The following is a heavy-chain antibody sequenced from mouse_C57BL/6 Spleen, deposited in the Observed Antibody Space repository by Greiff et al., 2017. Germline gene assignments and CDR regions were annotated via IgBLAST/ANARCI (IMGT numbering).Heavy chain of an antibody. J-gene: IGHJ2*01. Sequence: VHVKQSGPELVKPGASVKISCKASGYSFTDYNMNWVKQSNGKSLEWIGVINPNYGTPSYNQKFKGKATLTVAQSSSTAYMQLNSLTSADSAVYYCAREGLRFDYWGQGTTLTVSS. CDR1: GYSFTDYN. V-gene: IGHV1-39*01. CDR2: INPNYGTP. CDR3: AREGLRFDY. D-gene: IGHD1-1*01.